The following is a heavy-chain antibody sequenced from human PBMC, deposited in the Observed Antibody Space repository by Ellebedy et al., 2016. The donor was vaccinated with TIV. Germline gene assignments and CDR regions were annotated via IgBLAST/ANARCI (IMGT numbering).Heavy chain of an antibody. CDR2: IYHSGST. Sequence: SETLSLXXAVSGGSISSSNWWSWVRQPPGKGLEWIGEIYHSGSTNYNPSLKSRVTISVDKSKNQFSLKLSSVTAADTAVYYCARDFGGVSSSGMDVWGQGTTVTASS. D-gene: IGHD3-16*01. CDR3: ARDFGGVSSSGMDV. V-gene: IGHV4-4*02. J-gene: IGHJ6*02. CDR1: GGSISSSNW.